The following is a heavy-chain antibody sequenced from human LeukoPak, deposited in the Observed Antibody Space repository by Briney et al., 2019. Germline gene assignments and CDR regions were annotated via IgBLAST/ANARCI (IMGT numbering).Heavy chain of an antibody. V-gene: IGHV3-23*01. D-gene: IGHD6-19*01. CDR3: AKIQGWFNAAFHI. Sequence: GGTLRLSCAASGFSFSSYGMSWVRQAPGKGLEWVSSISDSGGTYYADSVKGRFTISRDISKNTLFLQMNSLRAEDTAVYYCAKIQGWFNAAFHIGGQGTMVTVSS. CDR2: ISDSGGT. CDR1: GFSFSSYG. J-gene: IGHJ3*02.